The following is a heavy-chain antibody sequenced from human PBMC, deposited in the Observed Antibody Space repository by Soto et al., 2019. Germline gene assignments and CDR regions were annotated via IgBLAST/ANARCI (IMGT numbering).Heavy chain of an antibody. V-gene: IGHV4-39*01. J-gene: IGHJ4*02. Sequence: SETLSLTCTVSGGSISSSSYYWGWIRQPPGKGLEWIGSIYYSGSTYYNPSLKSRVTISVDTSKNQFSLKLRSVTAADTAVYYCARNPARVQLWLLVPNFDYWGQGTLVTVSS. D-gene: IGHD5-18*01. CDR2: IYYSGST. CDR1: GGSISSSSYY. CDR3: ARNPARVQLWLLVPNFDY.